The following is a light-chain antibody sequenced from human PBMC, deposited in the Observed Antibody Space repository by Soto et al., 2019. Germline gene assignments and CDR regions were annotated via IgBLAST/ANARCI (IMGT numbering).Light chain of an antibody. CDR1: QSISFY. J-gene: IGKJ1*01. V-gene: IGKV1-39*01. Sequence: DIQMTQSPSSLSASVEDRVTITCRASQSISFYLNWYQQKPGKAPKLLMYAASSLQSGVSSRFSGSGSGTDFTLTISSLQPEDFATYYCQQSYSTSWTFGQGTKVDIK. CDR2: AAS. CDR3: QQSYSTSWT.